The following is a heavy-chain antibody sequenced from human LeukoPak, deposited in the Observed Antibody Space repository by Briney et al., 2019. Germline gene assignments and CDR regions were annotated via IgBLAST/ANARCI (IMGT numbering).Heavy chain of an antibody. J-gene: IGHJ4*02. D-gene: IGHD3-10*01. CDR2: IRYDGNDK. V-gene: IGHV3-30*02. Sequence: GGSLRLSCAASGFTFSSYGMHWVRQAPGKGLEWMAFIRYDGNDKYYADSVKGRFTISRDKSKNTLYLQMNSLRAEDTAVYYCARGPHGSGSKGDYWGQGTLVTVSS. CDR3: ARGPHGSGSKGDY. CDR1: GFTFSSYG.